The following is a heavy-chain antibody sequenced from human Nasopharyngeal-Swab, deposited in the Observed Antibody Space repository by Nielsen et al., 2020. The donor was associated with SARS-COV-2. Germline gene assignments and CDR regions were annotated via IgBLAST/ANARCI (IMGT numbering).Heavy chain of an antibody. J-gene: IGHJ6*03. CDR2: ISAYNGNT. D-gene: IGHD4-17*01. CDR1: GGTFSSYA. V-gene: IGHV1-18*01. Sequence: ASVKVSCKASGGTFSSYAISWVRQAPGQGLEWMGWISAYNGNTNYAQKLQGRVTMTTDTSTSTAYMELRSLRSDDTAVYYCARDGDESLYYYYYMDVWGKGTTVTVSS. CDR3: ARDGDESLYYYYYMDV.